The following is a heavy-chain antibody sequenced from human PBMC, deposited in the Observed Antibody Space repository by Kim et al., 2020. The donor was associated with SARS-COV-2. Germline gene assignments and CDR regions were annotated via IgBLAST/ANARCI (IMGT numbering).Heavy chain of an antibody. V-gene: IGHV3-49*02. CDR3: TRGAGNYDFLTGLDY. Sequence: ASVKGRFTISRDDSKSIAYLKMNSLQTEDTAVYYCTRGAGNYDFLTGLDYWGQGTLVTVSS. D-gene: IGHD3-9*01. J-gene: IGHJ4*02.